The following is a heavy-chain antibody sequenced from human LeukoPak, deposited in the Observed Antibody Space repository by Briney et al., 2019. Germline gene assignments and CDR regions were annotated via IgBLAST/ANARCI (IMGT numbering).Heavy chain of an antibody. D-gene: IGHD6-19*01. Sequence: PSETLSLTCTVSGGSISSYYWSWIRQPAGKGLEWIGRIYTSGSTNYNPSLKSRVTMSVDTSKNQFSLKLSSVTAADTAVYYCARDGIAVAGDYYYYMDVWGKGTTVTISS. V-gene: IGHV4-4*07. J-gene: IGHJ6*03. CDR3: ARDGIAVAGDYYYYMDV. CDR1: GGSISSYY. CDR2: IYTSGST.